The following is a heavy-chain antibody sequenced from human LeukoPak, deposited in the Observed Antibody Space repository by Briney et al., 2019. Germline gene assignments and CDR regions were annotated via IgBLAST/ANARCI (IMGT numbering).Heavy chain of an antibody. Sequence: PSQTLSLTCTVSGGSLSSGSYYWSWIRQPAGQGLEYIGPMYTSGSTNYNPSLKSRVTISVDTSKNQFSLKLSSVTAADTAVYYCARGYDGSGYYYRNWYFDLWGRGTLVTVSS. CDR2: MYTSGST. CDR3: ARGYDGSGYYYRNWYFDL. J-gene: IGHJ2*01. V-gene: IGHV4-61*02. CDR1: GGSLSSGSYY. D-gene: IGHD3-22*01.